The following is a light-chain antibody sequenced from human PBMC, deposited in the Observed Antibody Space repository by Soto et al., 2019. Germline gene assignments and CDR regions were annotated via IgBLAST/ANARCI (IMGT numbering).Light chain of an antibody. CDR3: RSYTISSSPNV. Sequence: QSALTQPASVYGSPEQSITISCNATSSDVGGYNYVSWYQQHLGKAPKLMIYGISNRPPGFSKRFSGSKSGITASLTISGPLSEDEAGCYWRSYTISSSPNVFVTGTKLTVL. CDR1: SSDVGGYNY. V-gene: IGLV2-14*01. CDR2: GIS. J-gene: IGLJ1*01.